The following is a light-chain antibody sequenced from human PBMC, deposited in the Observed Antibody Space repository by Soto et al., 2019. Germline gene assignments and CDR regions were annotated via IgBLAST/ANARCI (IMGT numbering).Light chain of an antibody. V-gene: IGKV1-39*01. CDR2: DAS. J-gene: IGKJ1*01. CDR3: QQGFSAPPWT. Sequence: DIQMTQSPSSLSASVGDRVTITSRSSQSINNYLNWYQQKPGRAPKLLIYDASSLQSGVPSRFSGSGSGTDFTLTISSLQPEDLATYYCQQGFSAPPWTFGQGTKVELK. CDR1: QSINNY.